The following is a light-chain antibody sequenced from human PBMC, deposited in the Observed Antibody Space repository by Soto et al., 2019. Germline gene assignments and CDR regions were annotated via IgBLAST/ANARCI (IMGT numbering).Light chain of an antibody. J-gene: IGKJ1*01. V-gene: IGKV3-20*01. CDR1: QSVSSNY. Sequence: EIVLTQSPGTLSLSPGERATLSCRASQSVSSNYLAWYQHKPGQAPRLLIYGASSRATGIPDRFSGSGSGTDFTLTISRLEPEDFAVYYCQHFRTFGQGTKVEIK. CDR2: GAS. CDR3: QHFRT.